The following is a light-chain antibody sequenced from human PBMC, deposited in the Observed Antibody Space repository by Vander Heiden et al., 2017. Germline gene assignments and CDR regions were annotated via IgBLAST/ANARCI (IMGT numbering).Light chain of an antibody. CDR3: QHKYKGQTCT. CDR1: QSVSTN. CDR2: GAS. V-gene: IGKV3-15*01. J-gene: IGKJ2*02. Sequence: SPAILSVSPGERATLSCRASQSVSTNLVWYQERPGQAPRVLIYGASTRATGIPARFSGGGSGTEFTLTISRLQSEDFAIYYCQHKYKGQTCTFGQGTKLEIK.